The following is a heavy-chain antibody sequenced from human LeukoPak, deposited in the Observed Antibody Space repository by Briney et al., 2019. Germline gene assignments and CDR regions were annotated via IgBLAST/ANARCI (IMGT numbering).Heavy chain of an antibody. J-gene: IGHJ2*01. V-gene: IGHV3-15*01. CDR1: GFTFKNNW. CDR2: IRSQVDGGTP. Sequence: PGGSLRLSCAAAGFTFKNNWMSWARQAPGKGLEWVGLIRSQVDGGTPDYAAPVKGRFTISRDDSKNTLYLQMSSLKTEDTAVYYCATVYWYFDLWGLGTLVSVSA. CDR3: ATVYWYFDL.